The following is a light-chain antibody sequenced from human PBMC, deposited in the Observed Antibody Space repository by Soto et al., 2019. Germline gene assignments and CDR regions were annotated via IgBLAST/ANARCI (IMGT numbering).Light chain of an antibody. CDR2: AAS. CDR3: RQDYNDPFN. J-gene: IGKJ3*01. Sequence: AIQMTQSPSSLSASVGDRVTITCRASQGIRNALGWYQQKPGKAPKLLIYAASNLQSGVPSRFSGSGSGTDFTLTISSLQPEDFATYYCRQDYNDPFNFGPGTKVDIK. CDR1: QGIRNA. V-gene: IGKV1-6*01.